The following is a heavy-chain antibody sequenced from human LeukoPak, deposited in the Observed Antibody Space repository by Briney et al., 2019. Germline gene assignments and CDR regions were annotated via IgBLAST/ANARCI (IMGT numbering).Heavy chain of an antibody. CDR3: ATGVTPIVPDY. J-gene: IGHJ4*02. D-gene: IGHD2-21*01. CDR1: GHPLSELP. V-gene: IGHV1-24*01. Sequence: ASVKVSCKVSGHPLSELPMYWVRQAPGKGLEWMGGFDPENDERLYAQKFRGRLTMTEDTSTDTAYMELSSLRSEDTAVYYCATGVTPIVPDYWGQGTLVTVSS. CDR2: FDPENDER.